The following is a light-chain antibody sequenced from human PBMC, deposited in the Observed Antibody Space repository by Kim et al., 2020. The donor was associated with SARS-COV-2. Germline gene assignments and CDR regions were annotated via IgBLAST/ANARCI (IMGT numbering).Light chain of an antibody. CDR2: GNN. J-gene: IGLJ1*01. CDR3: AAWDDSLYGYV. V-gene: IGLV1-44*01. CDR1: NSNIGSKT. Sequence: GQRVTISCSGSNSNIGSKTVSWYQQLPGTAPKLLMYGNNQRPSGVPDRFSGSKSGTSASLAISGLQSEDEADYYCAAWDDSLYGYVFGTGTKVTVL.